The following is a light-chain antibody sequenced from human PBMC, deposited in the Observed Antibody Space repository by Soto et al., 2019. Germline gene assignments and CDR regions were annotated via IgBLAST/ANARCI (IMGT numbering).Light chain of an antibody. V-gene: IGKV1-27*01. J-gene: IGKJ1*01. CDR2: SAS. CDR1: QGISNY. Sequence: DIQMTQSPSSLSASVGDRVTITCRASQGISNYLAWYQQKPGKVPQLLIYSASVLQSGVPSRFSGSGSETDFTLTISRLQPENGSTYYCQKVNSALGTFGQGTKVEIK. CDR3: QKVNSALGT.